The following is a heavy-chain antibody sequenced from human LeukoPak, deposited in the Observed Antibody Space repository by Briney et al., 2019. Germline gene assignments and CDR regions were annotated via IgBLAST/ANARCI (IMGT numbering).Heavy chain of an antibody. CDR2: MNPNSGNT. Sequence: VASVKVSCKASGYTFTSYAMHWVRQAPGQRLEWMGWMNPNSGNTGYAQKFQGRVTMTRNTSISTVYMELSSLRSEDTAVYYCARGTMVRGVVDYWGQGTLVTVSS. CDR3: ARGTMVRGVVDY. V-gene: IGHV1-8*02. CDR1: GYTFTSYA. D-gene: IGHD3-10*01. J-gene: IGHJ4*02.